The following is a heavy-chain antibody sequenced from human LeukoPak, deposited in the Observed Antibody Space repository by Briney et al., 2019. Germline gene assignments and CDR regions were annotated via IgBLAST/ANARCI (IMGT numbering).Heavy chain of an antibody. Sequence: GGSLRLSCAISGFTFSACELTWVRQAPGKGLEWVSYISRSGSTRYYADSVKGRFTISRDNAKNSLYLQMNSLRAEDTAVYYCAREGVVVVAAAYFDYWGQGTLVTVSS. CDR2: ISRSGSTR. J-gene: IGHJ4*02. CDR1: GFTFSACE. CDR3: AREGVVVVAAAYFDY. D-gene: IGHD2-15*01. V-gene: IGHV3-48*03.